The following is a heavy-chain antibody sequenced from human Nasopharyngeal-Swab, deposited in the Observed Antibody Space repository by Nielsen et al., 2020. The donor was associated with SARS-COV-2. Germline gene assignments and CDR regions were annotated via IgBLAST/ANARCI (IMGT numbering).Heavy chain of an antibody. V-gene: IGHV3-74*01. Sequence: GGSLRLSCAASGFTFSSYWMHWVRQAPGKGLVWVSRINSDGSSTSYADSVKGRFTISRDNAKKTLYLQMNSLRAEDTAVYYCAKDLGATTGYYYGMDVWGQGTTVTVSS. CDR1: GFTFSSYW. CDR2: INSDGSST. J-gene: IGHJ6*02. CDR3: AKDLGATTGYYYGMDV. D-gene: IGHD1-26*01.